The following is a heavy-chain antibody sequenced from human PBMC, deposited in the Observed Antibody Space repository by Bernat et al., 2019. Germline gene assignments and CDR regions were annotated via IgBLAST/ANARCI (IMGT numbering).Heavy chain of an antibody. Sequence: EVQLVESGGDLVQPGGSLRLSCAGSGFAFSSYEMNWVRQAPCKGLEWVSYIGSGGRDIYYADSVKGRFTISRDNAKNSLYLKMDSLRAEDTAIYYCARCTRTSYYYGMDVWGQGTTVTVSS. CDR1: GFAFSSYE. J-gene: IGHJ6*02. D-gene: IGHD1/OR15-1a*01. CDR3: ARCTRTSYYYGMDV. V-gene: IGHV3-48*03. CDR2: IGSGGRDI.